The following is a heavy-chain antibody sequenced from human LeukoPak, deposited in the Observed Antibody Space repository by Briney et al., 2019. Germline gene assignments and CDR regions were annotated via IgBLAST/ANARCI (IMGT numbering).Heavy chain of an antibody. D-gene: IGHD5-18*01. CDR3: ASGYSYGSADY. CDR1: GFTFSSYS. Sequence: GGSLRLSCAASGFTFSSYSMNWVRQAPGKGLEWVSYISSSSSTIYYADSVKGRFTISRDNAKNSLYLQMNSLRAEDTALYYCASGYSYGSADYWGQGTLVTVSS. CDR2: ISSSSSTI. V-gene: IGHV3-48*01. J-gene: IGHJ4*02.